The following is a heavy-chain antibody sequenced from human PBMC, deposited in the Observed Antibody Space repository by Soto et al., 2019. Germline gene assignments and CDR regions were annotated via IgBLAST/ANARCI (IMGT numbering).Heavy chain of an antibody. CDR1: GYTFSTYP. J-gene: IGHJ4*02. Sequence: GASVKVSCKTSGYTFSTYPISWVRQAPGQGLEWVGWISTYNGKTNYGQKFQGRVTITTDTSASTAYMNLRNLRSDDTAVYYCASGKGVDGSHYLDNWGQGTLVTVSS. V-gene: IGHV1-18*01. D-gene: IGHD1-26*01. CDR3: ASGKGVDGSHYLDN. CDR2: ISTYNGKT.